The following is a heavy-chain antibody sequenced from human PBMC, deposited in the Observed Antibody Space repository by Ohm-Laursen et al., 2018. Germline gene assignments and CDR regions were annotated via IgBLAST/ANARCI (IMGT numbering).Heavy chain of an antibody. CDR1: GYTFTSYG. CDR2: INPSGGST. Sequence: ASVKVSCNASGYTFTSYGISWVRQAPGQGLEWMGIINPSGGSTSYAQKFQGRVTMTRDTSTGTVYMELRNLRSEDTAVFYCARSYGGDAGGGDYWGQGTLVTVSS. J-gene: IGHJ4*02. CDR3: ARSYGGDAGGGDY. D-gene: IGHD2-21*02. V-gene: IGHV1-46*01.